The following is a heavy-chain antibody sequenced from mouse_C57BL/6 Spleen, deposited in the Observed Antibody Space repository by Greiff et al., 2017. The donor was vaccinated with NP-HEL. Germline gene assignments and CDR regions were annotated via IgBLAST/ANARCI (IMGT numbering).Heavy chain of an antibody. D-gene: IGHD2-2*01. CDR2: IDPNSGGT. CDR1: GYTFTSYW. Sequence: QVHVKQSGAELVKPGASVKLSCKASGYTFTSYWMHWVKQRPGRGLEWIGRIDPNSGGTKYNEKFKSKATLTVDKPSSTAYMQLSSLTSEDSAVYYCARYEGGLRPFDYWGQGTTLTVSS. J-gene: IGHJ2*01. CDR3: ARYEGGLRPFDY. V-gene: IGHV1-72*01.